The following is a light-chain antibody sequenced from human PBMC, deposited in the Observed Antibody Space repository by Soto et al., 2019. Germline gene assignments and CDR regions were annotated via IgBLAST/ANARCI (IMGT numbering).Light chain of an antibody. J-gene: IGKJ4*01. CDR1: QSVSSSY. CDR3: QKYGSSPT. Sequence: EIVLTQSPGTLSLSPGERATLSCRASQSVSSSYLAWYPQKPGQAPGRPIYGASSRDTGIPDRFSGSGFGTDFTLTISRLENEDFEMYYCQKYGSSPTFGGGSKVEIK. V-gene: IGKV3-20*01. CDR2: GAS.